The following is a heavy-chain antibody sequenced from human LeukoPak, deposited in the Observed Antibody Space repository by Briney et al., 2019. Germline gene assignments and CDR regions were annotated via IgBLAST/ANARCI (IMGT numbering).Heavy chain of an antibody. CDR3: ARRKRSGCSSTSCLLNWFDP. J-gene: IGHJ5*02. Sequence: SETLSLTCAVYGGSFSGYYWSWIRQPPGTALEWIGEINHSGSINYNLSLKSRVTISVDTSKNQFSLKLSSVTAADTAVYYCARRKRSGCSSTSCLLNWFDPWGQGTLVTVSS. CDR2: INHSGSI. CDR1: GGSFSGYY. V-gene: IGHV4-34*01. D-gene: IGHD2-2*01.